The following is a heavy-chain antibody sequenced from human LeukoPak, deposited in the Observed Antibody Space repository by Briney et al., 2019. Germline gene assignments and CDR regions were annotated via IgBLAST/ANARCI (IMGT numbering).Heavy chain of an antibody. CDR1: GDSINSYY. Sequence: SETLSLTCTVSGDSINSYYWSWIRQPPGKGLEWIGYIYYSGSTNYNPSLKSRVTISVDTSKNQFSLKLSSVTAADTAVYYCARGEAFKYYYYYMDVWGKGTTVTISS. J-gene: IGHJ6*03. V-gene: IGHV4-59*08. CDR2: IYYSGST. CDR3: ARGEAFKYYYYYMDV.